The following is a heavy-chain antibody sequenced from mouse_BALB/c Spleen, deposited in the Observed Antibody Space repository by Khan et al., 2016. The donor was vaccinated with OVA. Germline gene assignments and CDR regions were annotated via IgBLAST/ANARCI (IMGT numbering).Heavy chain of an antibody. CDR3: ARRECGRSDTEFAY. D-gene: IGHD1-1*01. V-gene: IGHV1-77*01. J-gene: IGHJ3*01. Sequence: QVQLQQSGPELVKPGASVKMSCKASGYSFTDYIISWVKQRTGQGLQWIGEIYSGSGSIYSNEEFKGKAILTADTSSKTAYMQLSSLTSEDYVVYFWARRECGRSDTEFAYWGHETLSTVSA. CDR2: IYSGSGSI. CDR1: GYSFTDYI.